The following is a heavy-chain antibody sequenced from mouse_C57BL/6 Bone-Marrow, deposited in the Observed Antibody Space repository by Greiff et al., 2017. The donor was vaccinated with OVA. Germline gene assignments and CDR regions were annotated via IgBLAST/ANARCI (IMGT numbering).Heavy chain of an antibody. J-gene: IGHJ2*01. CDR2: INPNYGTT. V-gene: IGHV1-39*01. D-gene: IGHD2-2*01. CDR3: ARWGLRRETGYYFDY. CDR1: GYSFTDYN. Sequence: EVQLKESGPELVKPGASVKISCKASGYSFTDYNMNWVKQSNGKSLEWIGVINPNYGTTSYNQKFKGKATLTVDQSSSTAYMQLNSLTSEDSAVXDCARWGLRRETGYYFDYWGQGTTLTVSS.